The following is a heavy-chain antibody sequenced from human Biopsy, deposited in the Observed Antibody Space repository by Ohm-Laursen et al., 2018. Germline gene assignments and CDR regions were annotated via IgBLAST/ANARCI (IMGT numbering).Heavy chain of an antibody. D-gene: IGHD3-10*01. CDR3: ATELLPPGVGGPWLDS. Sequence: SLRLSCSASGVTLSSYAMNWVRQAPGKGLEWVSSISASSSYIHYADSVKGRFTVSRDNAKNSLYLQMNSLRAADTAKYYCATELLPPGVGGPWLDSWGQGTPVTVSS. CDR1: GVTLSSYA. J-gene: IGHJ5*01. V-gene: IGHV3-21*06. CDR2: ISASSSYI.